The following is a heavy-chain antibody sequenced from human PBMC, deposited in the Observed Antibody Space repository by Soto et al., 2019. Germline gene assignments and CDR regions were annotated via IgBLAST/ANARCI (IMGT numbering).Heavy chain of an antibody. V-gene: IGHV3-48*03. D-gene: IGHD3-3*01. CDR3: ARDGEGITIFGVVIINAFDY. CDR1: GFTFSSYE. CDR2: ISSSGSTI. J-gene: IGHJ4*02. Sequence: PGGSLRLSCAASGFTFSSYEMNWVRQAPGKGLEWISYISSSGSTIYYADSVKGRFTISRDNAKNSLYLQMNSLRAEDTAVYYCARDGEGITIFGVVIINAFDYWGQGTLVTVSS.